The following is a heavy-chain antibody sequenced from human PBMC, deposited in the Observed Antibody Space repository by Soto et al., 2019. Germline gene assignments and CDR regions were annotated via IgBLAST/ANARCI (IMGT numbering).Heavy chain of an antibody. CDR2: IVVGSGNT. Sequence: GASVKVSCKASGFTFTSSAMQWVRQARGQRLEWIGWIVVGSGNTNYAQKFQERVTITRDMSTSTAYMELSSLRSEDTAVFYCAADYFYDYTKRYMDVWGKGTTVTVSS. J-gene: IGHJ6*03. CDR3: AADYFYDYTKRYMDV. D-gene: IGHD3-22*01. CDR1: GFTFTSSA. V-gene: IGHV1-58*02.